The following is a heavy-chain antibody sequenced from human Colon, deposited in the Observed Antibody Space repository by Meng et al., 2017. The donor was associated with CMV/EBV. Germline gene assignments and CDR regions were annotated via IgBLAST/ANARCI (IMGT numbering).Heavy chain of an antibody. Sequence: ASVKVSCKAYGYTFSNYGMSWVRQAPGQGLEWLGWVNADNGDTNYAQKVQDRVAMTADTSTSTAYMELRSLRSDDTAVYYCARVIYSSGVVISPFNYWGQGTKVTVSS. CDR2: VNADNGDT. D-gene: IGHD3-3*01. CDR1: GYTFSNYG. V-gene: IGHV1-18*01. J-gene: IGHJ4*02. CDR3: ARVIYSSGVVISPFNY.